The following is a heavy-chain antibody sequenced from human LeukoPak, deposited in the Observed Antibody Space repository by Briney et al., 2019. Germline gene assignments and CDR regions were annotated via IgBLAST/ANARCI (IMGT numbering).Heavy chain of an antibody. CDR3: AKETSRIGGSMASFDY. J-gene: IGHJ4*02. CDR1: GFTVSSNY. CDR2: ISGSGGST. Sequence: GGSLRLSCAASGFTVSSNYMSWVRQAPGKGLEWVSGISGSGGSTNYADSVKGRFTISRDNSKNTLYLQMNSLRAEDTAVYYCAKETSRIGGSMASFDYWGQGTLVTVSS. D-gene: IGHD1-26*01. V-gene: IGHV3-23*01.